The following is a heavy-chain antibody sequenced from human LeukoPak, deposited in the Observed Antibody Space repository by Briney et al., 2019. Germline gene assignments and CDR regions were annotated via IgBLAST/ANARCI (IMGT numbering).Heavy chain of an antibody. CDR2: IWYDGSNK. Sequence: PGRSLRLSCAASGFTFSSYGMHWVRQAPGKGLEWVAVIWYDGSNKYYADSVKGRFTISRDNSKNTLYLQMNSLRAEDTAVYYCARGSGYNYGYFDYWGQGTLVTVSS. J-gene: IGHJ4*02. D-gene: IGHD5-18*01. V-gene: IGHV3-33*01. CDR3: ARGSGYNYGYFDY. CDR1: GFTFSSYG.